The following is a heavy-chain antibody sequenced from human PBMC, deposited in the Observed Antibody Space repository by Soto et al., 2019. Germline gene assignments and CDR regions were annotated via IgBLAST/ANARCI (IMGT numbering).Heavy chain of an antibody. D-gene: IGHD6-19*01. CDR3: ARSVAGHFDY. J-gene: IGHJ4*02. Sequence: EVQLVESGGGLVRPGGSLRLSCAASGFTFNIYSMNWVRQPPGKGLEWVSYITSDTATIHYADSLRGRVIISRDNAENSLFLQMNSLRDEDTATYYCARSVAGHFDYWGQGALVTVSS. V-gene: IGHV3-48*02. CDR1: GFTFNIYS. CDR2: ITSDTATI.